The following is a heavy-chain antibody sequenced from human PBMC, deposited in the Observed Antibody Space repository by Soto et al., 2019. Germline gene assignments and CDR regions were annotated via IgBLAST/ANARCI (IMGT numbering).Heavy chain of an antibody. CDR1: CGSFSGYY. CDR3: AREKYYYGSGSYSRYYYYMDV. D-gene: IGHD3-10*01. Sequence: SETLSLTCAVYCGSFSGYYWSWIRQPPGKGLEWIGEINHSGSTNYNPSLKSRVTISVDTSKNQFSLKLSSVTAADTAVYYCAREKYYYGSGSYSRYYYYMDVWGKGTTVTVSS. CDR2: INHSGST. J-gene: IGHJ6*03. V-gene: IGHV4-34*01.